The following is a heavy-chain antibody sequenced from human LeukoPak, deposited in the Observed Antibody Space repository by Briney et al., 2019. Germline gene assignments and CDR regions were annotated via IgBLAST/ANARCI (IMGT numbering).Heavy chain of an antibody. CDR1: GFRFSSYW. V-gene: IGHV3-74*01. CDR2: INSDGSVT. CDR3: ARSSHYTIPFDS. Sequence: PGGSLRLSCAASGFRFSSYWMHWVRQAPGKGLVWVSRINSDGSVTTFADSVKGRVTISRDNAMDTVYLQMDSLTVEDTAVYFCARSSHYTIPFDSWGQGMLVTVSS. J-gene: IGHJ5*01. D-gene: IGHD2-2*02.